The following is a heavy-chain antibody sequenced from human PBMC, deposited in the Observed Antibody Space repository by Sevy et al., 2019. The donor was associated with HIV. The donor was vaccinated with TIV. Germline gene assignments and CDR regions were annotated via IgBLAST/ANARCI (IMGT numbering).Heavy chain of an antibody. Sequence: SETLSLTCAVYGGSFSGYYWSWIRQPPGKGLEWIGEINHSGSTNYNPSLKSRVTISVDTSKNQFSLKLSSVTAADSAVYYGARHCGSTSCSHAFDIWGQGTMVTVSS. V-gene: IGHV4-34*01. CDR2: INHSGST. CDR1: GGSFSGYY. D-gene: IGHD2-2*01. J-gene: IGHJ3*02. CDR3: ARHCGSTSCSHAFDI.